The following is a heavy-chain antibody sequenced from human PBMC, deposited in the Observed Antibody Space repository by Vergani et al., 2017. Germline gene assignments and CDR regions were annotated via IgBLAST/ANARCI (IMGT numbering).Heavy chain of an antibody. D-gene: IGHD5-12*01. Sequence: EVQLVESGGGLVQPGGSLRLSCAASGLTFSSSWMSWVRQAPGKGLEWVANIKQDGSEKYYVDSVKGRVTIFRDNAKNSLYLQMNSLRAEDTAVYYCARSYYSGYDYCDYWGQGTLVTVSS. V-gene: IGHV3-7*04. CDR1: GLTFSSSW. J-gene: IGHJ4*02. CDR3: ARSYYSGYDYCDY. CDR2: IKQDGSEK.